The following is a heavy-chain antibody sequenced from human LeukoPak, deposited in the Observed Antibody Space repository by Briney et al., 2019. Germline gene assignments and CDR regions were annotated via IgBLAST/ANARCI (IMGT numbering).Heavy chain of an antibody. D-gene: IGHD3-22*01. V-gene: IGHV3-9*03. CDR3: AKDRDSGGYRYFDY. J-gene: IGHJ4*02. CDR1: GFTFDDYA. CDR2: ISWNSGSI. Sequence: GRSLRLSCAASGFTFDDYAMHWVRQAPGKGLEWVSGISWNSGSIGYADSVKGRFTISRGNAKDSLYLQMNSLRAEDMALYYCAKDRDSGGYRYFDYGGQGTLVTVSS.